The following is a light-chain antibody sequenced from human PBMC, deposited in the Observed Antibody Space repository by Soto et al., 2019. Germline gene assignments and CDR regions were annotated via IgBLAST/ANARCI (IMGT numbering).Light chain of an antibody. CDR1: QSVSNN. V-gene: IGKV3D-15*01. CDR2: GAS. CDR3: QQYNSYS. J-gene: IGKJ1*01. Sequence: EIALTQSPDTLSVSPGESAILSCRASQSVSNNYLAWYQQKPGQAPRLLIYGASNRATGIPDRFSGSGSGTEFTLPISSLQPDDFATYYCQQYNSYSFGQGTKVDIK.